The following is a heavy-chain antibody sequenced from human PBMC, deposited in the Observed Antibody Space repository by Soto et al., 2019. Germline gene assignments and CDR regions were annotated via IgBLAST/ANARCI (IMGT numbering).Heavy chain of an antibody. D-gene: IGHD3-10*01. CDR2: IYYSGST. Sequence: SETLSLTCTVSGGSISSYYWSWIRQPPGKGLEWIGYIYYSGSTNYNPSLKSRVTISVDTSKNQFSLKLSSVTAADTAVYYCARQGAGGRAFDMWGQGTMVTVSS. CDR1: GGSISSYY. V-gene: IGHV4-59*01. J-gene: IGHJ3*02. CDR3: ARQGAGGRAFDM.